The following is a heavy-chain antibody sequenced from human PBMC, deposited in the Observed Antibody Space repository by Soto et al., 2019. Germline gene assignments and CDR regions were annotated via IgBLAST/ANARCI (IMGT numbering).Heavy chain of an antibody. CDR3: AREGMYYCDSSGYSDPFDY. Sequence: PSETLSLTCTVSGGSISSYYWSWIRQPPGKGLEWIGYIYYSGSTYYNPSLKSRVTISVDTSKNQFSLKLSSVTAADTAVYYCAREGMYYCDSSGYSDPFDYWGHGILVTVSS. J-gene: IGHJ4*01. CDR2: IYYSGST. V-gene: IGHV4-59*12. D-gene: IGHD3-22*01. CDR1: GGSISSYY.